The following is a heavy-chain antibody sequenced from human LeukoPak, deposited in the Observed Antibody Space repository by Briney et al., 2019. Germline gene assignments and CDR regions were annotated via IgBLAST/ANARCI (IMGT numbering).Heavy chain of an antibody. CDR1: GFTFSSYS. Sequence: GGSLRLSCAASGFTFSSYSMIWVRQAPGKGLEWVSFISSSSSSIYYADSVKGRFTISRDNAKNSLRLQMSSLRAEDTAVYYCARILCTGEIDYWGQGTLVTVSS. D-gene: IGHD3-10*02. CDR3: ARILCTGEIDY. J-gene: IGHJ4*02. V-gene: IGHV3-21*01. CDR2: ISSSSSSI.